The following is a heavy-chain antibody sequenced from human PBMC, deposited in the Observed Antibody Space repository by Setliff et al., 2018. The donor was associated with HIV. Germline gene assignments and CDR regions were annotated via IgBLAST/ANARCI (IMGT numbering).Heavy chain of an antibody. V-gene: IGHV3-49*03. J-gene: IGHJ4*02. Sequence: GESLKISCTASGFTFGDYVMSWFRQAPGKGLEWVGFIRSKAHGGTTEYAASVEVRFIISRDDSKSIAYLQMNSLKTEDTAVYYCTRSNWGSTPDFDYWGQGTMVTVSS. CDR3: TRSNWGSTPDFDY. D-gene: IGHD7-27*01. CDR2: IRSKAHGGTT. CDR1: GFTFGDYV.